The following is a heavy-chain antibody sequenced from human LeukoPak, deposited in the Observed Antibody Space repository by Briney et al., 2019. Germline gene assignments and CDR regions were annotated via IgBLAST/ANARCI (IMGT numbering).Heavy chain of an antibody. Sequence: GASVKVSCKASGYTFSSYGITWVRQAPGQGREWMGWINAYKGNTQYAQKRHGRVIMTTDTSTSTAYMDMRRLRSADTAVYFCARDLTRDGYTSFDPWGQGTLVTVSS. CDR1: GYTFSSYG. D-gene: IGHD5-24*01. V-gene: IGHV1-18*01. CDR3: ARDLTRDGYTSFDP. J-gene: IGHJ5*02. CDR2: INAYKGNT.